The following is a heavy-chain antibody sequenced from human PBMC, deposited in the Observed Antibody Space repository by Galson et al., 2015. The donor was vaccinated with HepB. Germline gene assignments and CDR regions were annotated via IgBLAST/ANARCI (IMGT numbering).Heavy chain of an antibody. CDR3: ARPRRPSSPGTFDI. J-gene: IGHJ3*02. V-gene: IGHV1-46*01. CDR1: GYTFTNYY. CDR2: INPSGGST. Sequence: SVKVSCKASGYTFTNYYLHWVRQAPGQGLEWMGTINPSGGSTTYAQKFQGRVTMTRDTSTSTVYMELSSLKASDTAMYYCARPRRPSSPGTFDIWGQGTMVTVSS. D-gene: IGHD6-13*01.